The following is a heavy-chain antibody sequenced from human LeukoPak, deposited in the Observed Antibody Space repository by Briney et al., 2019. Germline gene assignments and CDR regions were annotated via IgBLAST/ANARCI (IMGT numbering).Heavy chain of an antibody. D-gene: IGHD5-24*01. CDR1: GGSFSGYY. CDR3: ARQRRWLQSRRAFDY. Sequence: SETLSLTCAVYGGSFSGYYWSWIRQPPGKGLEWIGEINHSGSTNYNPSLKSRVTISVDTSKNQFSLKLSSVTAADTAVYYCARQRRWLQSRRAFDYWGQGTLVTVSS. J-gene: IGHJ4*02. V-gene: IGHV4-34*01. CDR2: INHSGST.